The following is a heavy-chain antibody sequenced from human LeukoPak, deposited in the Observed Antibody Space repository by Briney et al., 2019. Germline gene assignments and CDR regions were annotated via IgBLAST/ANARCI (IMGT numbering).Heavy chain of an antibody. CDR3: ARDRIQLWSCES. CDR1: GGTFSSYA. J-gene: IGHJ4*02. D-gene: IGHD5-18*01. CDR2: IIPILGIA. Sequence: SVKVSCKASGGTFSSYAISWVRQAPGQGLEWMGRIIPILGIANYAQKFQGRVTITADKSTSTAYMELSSLRSEDTAVYYCARDRIQLWSCESWGQGTLVTVSS. V-gene: IGHV1-69*04.